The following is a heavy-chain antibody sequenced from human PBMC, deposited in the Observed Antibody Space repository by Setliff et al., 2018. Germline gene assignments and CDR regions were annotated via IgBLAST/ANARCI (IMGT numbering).Heavy chain of an antibody. CDR1: GGTFSSYA. V-gene: IGHV1-69*10. D-gene: IGHD3-9*01. CDR2: IIPILGIA. Sequence: SVKVSCKASGGTFSSYAISWVRQAPGQGLEWMGGIIPILGIANYAQKFQGRVTITADESTSTAYMELSSLRSEDTAVYYCAKHGAYNDFLTGYNFYYDMDVWGQGTTVTVSS. CDR3: AKHGAYNDFLTGYNFYYDMDV. J-gene: IGHJ6*02.